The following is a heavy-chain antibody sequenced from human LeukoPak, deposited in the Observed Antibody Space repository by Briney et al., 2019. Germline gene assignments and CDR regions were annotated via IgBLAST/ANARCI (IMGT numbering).Heavy chain of an antibody. V-gene: IGHV3-21*01. J-gene: IGHJ4*02. D-gene: IGHD6-13*01. Sequence: GGSLRLSCAASGFTFTSYSMNWVRQAPGKGLEWVSSISSSSSYIYYADSVKGRFTISRDNSKNTLYLQMNSLRAEDTAVYYCARGGPAAGRFDYWGQGTLVTVSS. CDR1: GFTFTSYS. CDR2: ISSSSSYI. CDR3: ARGGPAAGRFDY.